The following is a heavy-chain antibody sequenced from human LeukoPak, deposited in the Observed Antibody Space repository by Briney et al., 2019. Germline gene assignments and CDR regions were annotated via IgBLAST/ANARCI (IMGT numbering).Heavy chain of an antibody. CDR2: IYYSGST. Sequence: SETLSLTCTVSGGSISSSSYYWGWIRQPPGKGLEWIRSIYYSGSTYYNPSLKSRITISVDTSKNQFSLKLSSVTAADTAVYYCARSLPYYYDSSGYYLGWFDPWGQGTLVTVSS. V-gene: IGHV4-39*01. D-gene: IGHD3-22*01. CDR1: GGSISSSSYY. J-gene: IGHJ5*02. CDR3: ARSLPYYYDSSGYYLGWFDP.